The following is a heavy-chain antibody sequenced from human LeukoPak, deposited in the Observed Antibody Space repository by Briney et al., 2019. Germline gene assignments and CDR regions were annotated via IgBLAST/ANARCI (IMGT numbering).Heavy chain of an antibody. V-gene: IGHV1-2*04. J-gene: IGHJ4*02. CDR1: GDTFTGYY. D-gene: IGHD5-12*01. CDR2: INPNSGGT. CDR3: ASGYDAFDY. Sequence: GASLKLSCAASGDTFTGYYMHWVRQAPGQGLEWMGGINPNSGGTNYAHKFQGWVTMARDTPKSTAYMELSRLRSDHTAVYYCASGYDAFDYWGQGTLVTVSS.